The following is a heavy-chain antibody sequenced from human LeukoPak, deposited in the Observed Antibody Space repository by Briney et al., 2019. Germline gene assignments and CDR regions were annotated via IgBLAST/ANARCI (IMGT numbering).Heavy chain of an antibody. D-gene: IGHD6-13*01. J-gene: IGHJ6*02. CDR3: ARDIAAAGINYYYYGMDV. Sequence: EASVKVSCKASGGTFSSYAISWVRQAPGQGLEWMGWISAYNGNTNYAQKLQGRVTMTTDTSTSTAYMELRSLRSDDTAVYYCARDIAAAGINYYYYGMDVWGQGTTVTVSS. CDR1: GGTFSSYA. V-gene: IGHV1-18*01. CDR2: ISAYNGNT.